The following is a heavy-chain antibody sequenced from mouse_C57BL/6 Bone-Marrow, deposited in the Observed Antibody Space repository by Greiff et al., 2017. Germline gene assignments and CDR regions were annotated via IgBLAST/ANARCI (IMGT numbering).Heavy chain of an antibody. CDR2: IDPNSGGT. Sequence: VQLQQPGAELVKPGASVKLSCKASGYTFTSYWMHWVKQRPGRGLEWSGRIDPNSGGTKYNEKFKSKATLTVDKPSSTAYMQLSSLTSEDSAVYYCARRGLQGAMDYWGQGTSVTVSS. D-gene: IGHD2-4*01. CDR1: GYTFTSYW. J-gene: IGHJ4*01. V-gene: IGHV1-72*01. CDR3: ARRGLQGAMDY.